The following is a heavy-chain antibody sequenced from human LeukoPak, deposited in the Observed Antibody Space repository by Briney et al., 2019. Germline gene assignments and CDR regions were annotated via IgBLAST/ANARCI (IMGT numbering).Heavy chain of an antibody. CDR1: GFAFSTYS. Sequence: PGGSLRLSCAASGFAFSTYSMNWVRQPPGKGLEWVASISLNSASIYYADSVKGRFTISRDSSKNTLYLQMNSLRAEDTAVYYCAKDRPLNWGYYFDYWGQGTLVTVSS. D-gene: IGHD7-27*01. J-gene: IGHJ4*02. CDR2: ISLNSASI. CDR3: AKDRPLNWGYYFDY. V-gene: IGHV3-23*01.